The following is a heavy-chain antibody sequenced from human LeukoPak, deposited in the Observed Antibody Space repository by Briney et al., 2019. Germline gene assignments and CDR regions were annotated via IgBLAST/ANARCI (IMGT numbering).Heavy chain of an antibody. CDR2: IYHSGST. Sequence: SGTLSLTCAVSGGSISSSNWWSWVRQPPGKGLEWIGEIYHSGSTNYNPSLKSRVTISVDESKNQFSLKLSSVTAADTAVYYCARAHLIAAAGRKDAFDIWGQGTMVTVSS. D-gene: IGHD6-13*01. CDR1: GGSISSSNW. CDR3: ARAHLIAAAGRKDAFDI. V-gene: IGHV4-4*02. J-gene: IGHJ3*02.